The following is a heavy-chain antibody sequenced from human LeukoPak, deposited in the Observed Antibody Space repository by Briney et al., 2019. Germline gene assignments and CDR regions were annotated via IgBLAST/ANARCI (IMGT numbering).Heavy chain of an antibody. CDR3: ARVSSSGFDY. CDR1: GFTFSSYT. J-gene: IGHJ4*02. V-gene: IGHV3-7*01. Sequence: GGSLRLSCAASGFTFSSYTMNWVRQAPGKGLEWVANIKQDGSGKYYVDSVKGRFTISRDNAKNSLYLQMNSLRAEDTAVYYCARVSSSGFDYWGQGTLVTVSS. D-gene: IGHD6-19*01. CDR2: IKQDGSGK.